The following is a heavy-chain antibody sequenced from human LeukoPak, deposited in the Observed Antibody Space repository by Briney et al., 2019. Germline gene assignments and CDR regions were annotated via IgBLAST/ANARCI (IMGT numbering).Heavy chain of an antibody. V-gene: IGHV3-13*01. J-gene: IGHJ6*02. D-gene: IGHD6-6*01. Sequence: GGSLRLSCAASGFTFSSYDMHWVRQATGKGLEWVSAIGTAGDTYYPGSVKGRFTISRENAKNSLYLQMNSLRAGDTAVYYCARAAPPYYGMDVWGQGTTVTVSS. CDR1: GFTFSSYD. CDR3: ARAAPPYYGMDV. CDR2: IGTAGDT.